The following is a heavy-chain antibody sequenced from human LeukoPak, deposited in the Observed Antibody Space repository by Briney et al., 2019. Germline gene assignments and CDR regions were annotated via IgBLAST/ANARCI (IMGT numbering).Heavy chain of an antibody. D-gene: IGHD6-19*01. CDR3: ARLRGAPVAHNSFDP. CDR1: GGSISSYH. CDR2: ISNGGTT. Sequence: SSETLSLTCIVSGGSISSYHWSWIRQPPGKGLEWIAYISNGGTTKYNPSLKSRVTISMDMSKNQFSLKLSSATAADTAMYHCARLRGAPVAHNSFDPWGQGTLVTVSS. V-gene: IGHV4-59*08. J-gene: IGHJ5*02.